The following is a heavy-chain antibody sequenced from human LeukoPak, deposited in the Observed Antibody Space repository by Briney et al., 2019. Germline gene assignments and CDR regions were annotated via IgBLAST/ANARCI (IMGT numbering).Heavy chain of an antibody. D-gene: IGHD3-22*01. Sequence: GASVKVSCKASGYTFTGYYIHWVRQAPGQGLEWMGWINPNSGGTNYVQKFQGRVTMTRDTSISTAYMELSRLRSDDTAVYYCARAGDYYDSSGYVYYFDYWGQGTLVTVSS. CDR3: ARAGDYYDSSGYVYYFDY. V-gene: IGHV1-2*02. J-gene: IGHJ4*02. CDR2: INPNSGGT. CDR1: GYTFTGYY.